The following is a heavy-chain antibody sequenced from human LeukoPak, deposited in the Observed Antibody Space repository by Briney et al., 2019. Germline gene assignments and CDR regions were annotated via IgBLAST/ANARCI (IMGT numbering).Heavy chain of an antibody. CDR3: ARTILAVAATRFDP. CDR2: INTSGGST. J-gene: IGHJ5*02. CDR1: GYTFTSYY. V-gene: IGHV1-46*03. Sequence: ASVKVSCKAPGYTFTSYYMHWVRQAPGLGLEWMGMINTSGGSTNYAQKFQGRVTMTRDTSTTTVYMELSSLRSEDTAVYYCARTILAVAATRFDPWGQGTLVTVSS. D-gene: IGHD3-3*01.